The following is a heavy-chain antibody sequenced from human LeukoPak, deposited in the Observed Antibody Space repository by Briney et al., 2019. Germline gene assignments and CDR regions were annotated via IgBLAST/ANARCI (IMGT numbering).Heavy chain of an antibody. J-gene: IGHJ6*03. Sequence: SETLSLTCTVSGGSISSGDYYWSWIRQPPGKGLEWIGYIYYSGSTYYNPSLKSRVTISVDTSKNQFSLKLSSVTAADTAVYYCASGDSSGWYGSGYYYMDVWGKGTTVTVSS. CDR3: ASGDSSGWYGSGYYYMDV. V-gene: IGHV4-30-4*08. CDR1: GGSISSGDYY. D-gene: IGHD6-19*01. CDR2: IYYSGST.